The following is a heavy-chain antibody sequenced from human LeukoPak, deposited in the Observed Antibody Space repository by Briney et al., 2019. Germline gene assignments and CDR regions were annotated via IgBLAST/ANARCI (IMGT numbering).Heavy chain of an antibody. CDR2: ISAGGGTT. J-gene: IGHJ4*02. CDR1: GFTFSSYA. Sequence: GGSLRLSCAASGFTFSSYAMSCVRQAPGKGLEWVSGISAGGGTTYYADSVKGRLTISRDNSKNTLYLQMNSLRADDTAVYYCAKERTGGWPFDYWGQGTLVTVSS. V-gene: IGHV3-23*01. CDR3: AKERTGGWPFDY. D-gene: IGHD6-19*01.